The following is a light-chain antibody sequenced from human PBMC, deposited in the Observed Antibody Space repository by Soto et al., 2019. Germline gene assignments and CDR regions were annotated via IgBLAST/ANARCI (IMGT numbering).Light chain of an antibody. V-gene: IGLV4-69*02. CDR3: QTWDTGIVV. CDR2: LNSDGSH. Sequence: QSVLTQSPSASASLGASVKLTCTLSSGHSSSAIAWYQQQPEKGPRYLMKLNSDGSHNKGDGVPNRFSGSRSGAERYLIISSLQPEDEADYYCQTWDTGIVVFGGGTKVTVL. CDR1: SGHSSSA. J-gene: IGLJ2*01.